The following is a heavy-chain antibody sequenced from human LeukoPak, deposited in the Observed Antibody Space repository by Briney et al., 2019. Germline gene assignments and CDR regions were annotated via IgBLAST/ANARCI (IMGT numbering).Heavy chain of an antibody. D-gene: IGHD4-11*01. J-gene: IGHJ6*03. CDR2: VYYSGST. CDR3: ARFYSYYYYMDV. V-gene: IGHV4-59*08. CDR1: GASFSTYY. Sequence: TSETLSLTCSISGASFSTYYWSWIRQPPGKGLEWIGYVYYSGSTTYNPSLESRVTISVDTSKNQFSLNLTSVTAADTAVYYSARFYSYYYYMDVWGKGATVTVSS.